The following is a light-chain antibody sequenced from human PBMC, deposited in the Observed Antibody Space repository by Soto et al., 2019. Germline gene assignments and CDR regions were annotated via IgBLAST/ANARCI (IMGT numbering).Light chain of an antibody. CDR3: SAYGSSSPLYV. Sequence: QSALTQPASVSGSPGQSITISCTGTSSDIGYSQYVSWYQQHPGKAPKLMIYEVSNRPSGVSDRFSGSKSGNTASLTISGLQAEDEGDYYCSAYGSSSPLYVFGTGTKLTVL. V-gene: IGLV2-14*01. CDR1: SSDIGYSQY. CDR2: EVS. J-gene: IGLJ1*01.